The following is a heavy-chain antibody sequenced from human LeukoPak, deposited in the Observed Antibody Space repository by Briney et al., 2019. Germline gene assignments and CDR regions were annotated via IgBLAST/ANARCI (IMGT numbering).Heavy chain of an antibody. CDR3: TRELDGMDV. V-gene: IGHV3-7*04. D-gene: IGHD6-6*01. CDR1: GFTFSSYW. CDR2: IKQDGSEK. Sequence: GGSLRLSCAASGFTFSSYWMSWDRQAPGKGLEWVANIKQDGSEKYYVNTMKGRFTISRDNVKNSLYLQMNSLRAEDTAVYYCTRELDGMDVWGQGTTVTVSS. J-gene: IGHJ6*02.